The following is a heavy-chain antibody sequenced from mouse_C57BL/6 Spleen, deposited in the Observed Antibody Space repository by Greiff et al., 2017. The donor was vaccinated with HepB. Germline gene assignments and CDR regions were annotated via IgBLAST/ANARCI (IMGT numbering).Heavy chain of an antibody. V-gene: IGHV3-6*01. CDR2: ISYDGSN. Sequence: EVQLQESGPGLVKPSQSLSLTCSVTGYSITSGYYWNWIRQFPGNKLEWMGYISYDGSNNYNPSLKNRISITRDTSKNQFFLKLNSVTTEDTATYYCARVQLRLYAMDYWGQGTSVTVSS. CDR1: GYSITSGYY. D-gene: IGHD3-2*02. J-gene: IGHJ4*01. CDR3: ARVQLRLYAMDY.